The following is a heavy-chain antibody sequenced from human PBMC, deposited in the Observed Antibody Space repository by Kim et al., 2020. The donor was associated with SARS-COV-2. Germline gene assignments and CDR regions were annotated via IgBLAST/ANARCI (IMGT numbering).Heavy chain of an antibody. CDR2: IKSKTDGGTT. V-gene: IGHV3-15*01. Sequence: GGSLRLSCAASGFTFSNAWMSWVRQAPGKGLEWVGRIKSKTDGGTTDYAAPVKGRFTISRDDSKNTLYLQMNSLKTDDTAVYYCTSGRAYYDILTGYYSALGDYWGQGTLVTVSS. CDR3: TSGRAYYDILTGYYSALGDY. J-gene: IGHJ4*02. CDR1: GFTFSNAW. D-gene: IGHD3-9*01.